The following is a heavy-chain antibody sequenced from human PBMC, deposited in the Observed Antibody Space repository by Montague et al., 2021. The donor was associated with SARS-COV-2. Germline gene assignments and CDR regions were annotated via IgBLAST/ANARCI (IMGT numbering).Heavy chain of an antibody. CDR2: TYYRSKWYN. CDR1: GDSVSINSPA. V-gene: IGHV6-1*01. D-gene: IGHD1-26*01. CDR3: ARTSASSDY. J-gene: IGHJ4*02. Sequence: CAISGDSVSINSPARNWNRQSPSRRPEWLGRTYYRSKWYNDYAVSVKSRITINPDTSKNQISLQLNSVTPEDAAVYYCARTSASSDYWGQGTLVTVSS.